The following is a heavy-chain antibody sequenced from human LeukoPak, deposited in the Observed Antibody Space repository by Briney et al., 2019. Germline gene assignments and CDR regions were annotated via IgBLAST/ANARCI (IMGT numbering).Heavy chain of an antibody. J-gene: IGHJ4*02. CDR1: GFTFSSYT. CDR3: ARDLQQLAL. CDR2: ISSSSSYI. V-gene: IGHV3-21*01. Sequence: GGSLRLSCAASGFTFSSYTMNWARQAPGKGLEWVSSISSSSSYIYHADSVKGRFTISRDNAKNSLYLQMNSLRAEDTGVYYCARDLQQLALWGQGTLVTVSS. D-gene: IGHD6-13*01.